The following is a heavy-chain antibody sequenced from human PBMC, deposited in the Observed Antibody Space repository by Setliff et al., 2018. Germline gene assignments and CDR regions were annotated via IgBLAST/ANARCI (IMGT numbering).Heavy chain of an antibody. CDR2: IFPKTGNT. D-gene: IGHD1-26*01. V-gene: IGHV1-18*01. Sequence: ASVKVSCKASGYTFTNYGITWVRQAPGQGLEWMGWIFPKTGNTNYAHKLQGRVSMTTDTSTNTAYLELNSLTSEDTAIYYCARDRRANGIWFDPWGQGALVTVSS. CDR3: ARDRRANGIWFDP. CDR1: GYTFTNYG. J-gene: IGHJ5*02.